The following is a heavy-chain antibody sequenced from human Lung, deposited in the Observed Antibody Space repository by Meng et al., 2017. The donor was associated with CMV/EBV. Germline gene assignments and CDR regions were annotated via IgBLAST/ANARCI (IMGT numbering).Heavy chain of an antibody. CDR2: ITPNSGGT. J-gene: IGHJ6*02. V-gene: IGHV1-2*02. Sequence: ASVXVSCKALGYTFSGYYIHWVRQAPGQGLEWMGWITPNSGGTNYAQKFLGRVTMTRDTSISTAYMELSRLRSADTAVCYCSRGPLYFYGMDVWGQGTAVTVSS. CDR1: GYTFSGYY. D-gene: IGHD3-10*01. CDR3: SRGPLYFYGMDV.